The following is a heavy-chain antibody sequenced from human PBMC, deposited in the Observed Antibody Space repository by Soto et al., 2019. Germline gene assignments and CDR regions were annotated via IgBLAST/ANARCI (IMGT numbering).Heavy chain of an antibody. V-gene: IGHV3-23*01. Sequence: VGSLRLSCAASGFTFRSYAMSWVRQAPGKGLEWVSAISGSGGSTYYADSVKGRFTISRDNSKNTLYLQMNSLRAEDTAVYYCAKAVWATHDAFDIWGQGTMVTVSS. J-gene: IGHJ3*02. D-gene: IGHD3-16*01. CDR1: GFTFRSYA. CDR3: AKAVWATHDAFDI. CDR2: ISGSGGST.